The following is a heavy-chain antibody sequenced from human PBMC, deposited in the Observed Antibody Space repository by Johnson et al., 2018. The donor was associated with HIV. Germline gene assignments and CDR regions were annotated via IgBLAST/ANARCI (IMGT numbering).Heavy chain of an antibody. CDR1: GFTVNSNY. Sequence: VQLVESGGGVVRPGGSLRLSCAASGFTVNSNYMSWVRQAPGKGLEWVGRIKSKTDGGTTDYAAPVKGRFTISRDDSKNTLYLQMNSLKTEDTAVYYCTTEWWSYAFDIWGQGTMVTVSS. J-gene: IGHJ3*02. CDR2: IKSKTDGGTT. CDR3: TTEWWSYAFDI. D-gene: IGHD2-15*01. V-gene: IGHV3-15*01.